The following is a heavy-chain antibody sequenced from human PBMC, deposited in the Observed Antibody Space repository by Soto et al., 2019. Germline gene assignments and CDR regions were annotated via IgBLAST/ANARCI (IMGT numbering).Heavy chain of an antibody. CDR3: ASQWEFAFDI. CDR2: IKQDGSEK. V-gene: IGHV3-7*05. D-gene: IGHD1-26*01. J-gene: IGHJ3*02. Sequence: GGSLRLSCAASGFSSSSYWMSWVRQAPGKGLEWVANIKQDGSEKYYVDSVKGRFTISRDNAKSSLYLQMDSLRAEDTAVYYCASQWEFAFDIWGQGTVVTVSS. CDR1: GFSSSSYW.